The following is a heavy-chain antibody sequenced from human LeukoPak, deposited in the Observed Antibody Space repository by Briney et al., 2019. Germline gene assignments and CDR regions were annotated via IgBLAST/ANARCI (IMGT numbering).Heavy chain of an antibody. CDR3: AKAFTGRYYYDSSGYLPQAFDY. J-gene: IGHJ4*02. CDR2: ISWDGGST. D-gene: IGHD3-22*01. V-gene: IGHV3-43D*03. CDR1: GFTFDDYA. Sequence: GGSLRLSCAASGFTFDDYAMHWVRQAPGKGLEWVSLISWDGGSTYYADSVKGRFTISRDNSKNSLYLQMNSLRAEDTALYYCAKAFTGRYYYDSSGYLPQAFDYWGQGTLVTVSS.